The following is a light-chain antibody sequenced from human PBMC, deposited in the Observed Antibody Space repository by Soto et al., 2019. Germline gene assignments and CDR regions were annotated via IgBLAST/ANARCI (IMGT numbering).Light chain of an antibody. J-gene: IGKJ1*01. Sequence: EIVLTQSPDTLSLSPGERATLSCRASQSVSSNYLAWYQQKPDQAPRLLIYGASSRATGIPDRFSGSGSGTDFTLTISRLEPEDFAVYYCQQYGRSPRTFGQGTKVEIK. V-gene: IGKV3-20*01. CDR2: GAS. CDR1: QSVSSNY. CDR3: QQYGRSPRT.